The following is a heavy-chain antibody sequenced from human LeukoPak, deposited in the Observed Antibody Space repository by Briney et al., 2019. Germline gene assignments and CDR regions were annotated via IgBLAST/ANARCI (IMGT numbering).Heavy chain of an antibody. D-gene: IGHD1-26*01. CDR2: ISGSGGST. Sequence: PGGSLRLSCAASGFTFSSSAMSWVRQAPGKGLEWVSAISGSGGSTYYADSVKGRFTISRDNSKNTLYLQMNSLRAEDTAVYYCARDYSGSYSWFDYWGQGTLVTVSS. CDR3: ARDYSGSYSWFDY. V-gene: IGHV3-23*01. J-gene: IGHJ4*02. CDR1: GFTFSSSA.